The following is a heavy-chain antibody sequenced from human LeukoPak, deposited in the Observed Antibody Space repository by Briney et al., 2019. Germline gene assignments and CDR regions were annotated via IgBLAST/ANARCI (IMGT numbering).Heavy chain of an antibody. V-gene: IGHV3-30-3*01. CDR3: ARTPAYDILTGYWLLDY. D-gene: IGHD3-9*01. CDR2: ISYDGSNK. J-gene: IGHJ4*02. Sequence: GGSLRLSCAASGFTFSSYAMHWVRQAPGKGLEWVAVISYDGSNKYYADSVKGRFTISRDNSKNTLYLQMNSLRAEDTAVYYCARTPAYDILTGYWLLDYWGQGTLVTVSS. CDR1: GFTFSSYA.